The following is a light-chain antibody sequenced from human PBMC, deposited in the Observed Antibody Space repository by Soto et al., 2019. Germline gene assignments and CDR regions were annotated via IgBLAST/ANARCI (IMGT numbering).Light chain of an antibody. CDR2: GAS. V-gene: IGKV3-20*01. J-gene: IGKJ1*01. Sequence: EMVLTQSPGTLSLSPGETATLSCRASQSVSGSYVAWYQQKPGQAPRLLIYGASSRATGIPDRFSGSGSGTDFTLTLSSLEPADFSMHYCKQYGRTFGQGTKVEVK. CDR1: QSVSGSY. CDR3: KQYGRT.